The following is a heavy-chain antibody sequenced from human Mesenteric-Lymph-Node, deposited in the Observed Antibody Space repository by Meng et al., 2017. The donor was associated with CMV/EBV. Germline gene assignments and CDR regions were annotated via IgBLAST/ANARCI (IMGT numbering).Heavy chain of an antibody. CDR2: IYSGGST. CDR1: GFSVSSTY. CDR3: ARGRSGDYALYFDY. V-gene: IGHV3-53*05. J-gene: IGHJ4*02. D-gene: IGHD4-17*01. Sequence: VVSGFSVSSTYMTWVRQAPGKGLEWVSMIYSGGSTYNAGSVKGRFTVSRDNSKNTLYLQMNSLRAEDTAVYYCARGRSGDYALYFDYWGQGTLVTVSS.